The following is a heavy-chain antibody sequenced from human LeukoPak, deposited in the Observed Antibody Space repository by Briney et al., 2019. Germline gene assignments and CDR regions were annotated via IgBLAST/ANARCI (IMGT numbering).Heavy chain of an antibody. CDR1: GGSISSYY. D-gene: IGHD4-17*01. J-gene: IGHJ5*02. Sequence: SETLSLTCTVSGGSISSYYWSWIRQPPGKGLEWIGYIYYSGSTNYNPSLKSRVTISVDTSKNQFSLKLSSVTAADTAVYYCARHLVVDYGGDWFDPWGQGTLVTVSS. CDR2: IYYSGST. CDR3: ARHLVVDYGGDWFDP. V-gene: IGHV4-59*08.